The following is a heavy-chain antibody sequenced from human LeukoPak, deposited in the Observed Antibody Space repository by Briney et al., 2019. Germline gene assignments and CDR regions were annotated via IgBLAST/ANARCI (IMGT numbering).Heavy chain of an antibody. V-gene: IGHV3-30*04. CDR2: IQNDGSYK. D-gene: IGHD3-10*02. CDR3: AKDTYGLARVTMVGGDY. Sequence: GGSLRLSCAVSGFTFSSYAMHWVRQAPGKGLEWVTFIQNDGSYKDYADSVKGRFTISRDDSENTLHLQMNSLRAEDTAVYYCAKDTYGLARVTMVGGDYWGQGTLVTVSS. CDR1: GFTFSSYA. J-gene: IGHJ4*02.